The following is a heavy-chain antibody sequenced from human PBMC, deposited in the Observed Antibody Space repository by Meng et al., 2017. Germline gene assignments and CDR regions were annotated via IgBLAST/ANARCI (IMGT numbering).Heavy chain of an antibody. D-gene: IGHD3-22*01. CDR2: ISYDGSNK. CDR3: AKAGPYYYDRRGTYYFDY. V-gene: IGHV3-30*04. Sequence: GESLKISCAASGFTFSSYAMHWVRQAPGKGLEWVAVISYDGSNKYYADSVKGRFTISRDNSKNTLYLQMNSLRAEDTAVYYCAKAGPYYYDRRGTYYFDYWGQGTLVTVSS. J-gene: IGHJ4*02. CDR1: GFTFSSYA.